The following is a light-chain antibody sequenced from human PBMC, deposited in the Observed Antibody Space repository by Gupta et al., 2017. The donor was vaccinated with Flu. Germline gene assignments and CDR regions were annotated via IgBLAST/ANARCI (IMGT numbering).Light chain of an antibody. CDR2: EVT. J-gene: IGLJ2*01. CDR1: SSDVGGYNY. V-gene: IGLV2-8*01. CDR3: SPYAGSNNPVV. Sequence: QSALTQPPSASGSPGQSVTISCTGTSSDVGGYNYVSWYQQHPGKAPQLMIYEVTKRPSGVPHRFSGSRSGNTASLTVSGLQADDEADYYCSPYAGSNNPVVFGGGTKLTVL.